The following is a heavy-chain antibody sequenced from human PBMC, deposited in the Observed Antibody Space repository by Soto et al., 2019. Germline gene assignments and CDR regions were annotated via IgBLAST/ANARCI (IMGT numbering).Heavy chain of an antibody. V-gene: IGHV4-4*02. D-gene: IGHD3-16*01. CDR3: ARKPDVATAKVGGGYVFDV. J-gene: IGHJ3*01. CDR2: IYHSGSP. Sequence: QVQLQESGPGLVKPSGTLSLTCAASSGSIFTTNWWSWVRQSPGRGLQWIGDIYHSGSPKYNPSLTSRVSISIDKSKDRFFLHLTSVPAADTAVYYCARKPDVATAKVGGGYVFDVWGQGTMVTVSS. CDR1: SGSIFTTNW.